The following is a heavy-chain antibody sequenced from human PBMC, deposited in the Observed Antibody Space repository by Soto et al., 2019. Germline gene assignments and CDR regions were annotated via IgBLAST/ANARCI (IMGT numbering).Heavy chain of an antibody. CDR3: ARGDSSGYISDY. CDR1: GFTFDDYT. V-gene: IGHV3-43*01. D-gene: IGHD3-22*01. Sequence: GGSLRLSCAASGFTFDDYTMHWVRQAPGKGLEWVSLISWDGGSTYYADSVKGRFTISRDNSKNSLYLQMNSLRTEDTALYYCARGDSSGYISDYWGQGTLVTVSS. CDR2: ISWDGGST. J-gene: IGHJ4*02.